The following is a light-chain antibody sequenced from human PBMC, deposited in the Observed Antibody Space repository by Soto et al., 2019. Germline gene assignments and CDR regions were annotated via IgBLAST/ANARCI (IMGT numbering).Light chain of an antibody. J-gene: IGKJ4*01. CDR2: GAS. V-gene: IGKV3-20*01. Sequence: TGLTQSPGILSLSPGERATLSCRASQSVSSYLAWYQQKPGQAPRLLIFGASTRATGIPDRFSGSGSGPDVTLTISRLEPEDFAVYYCQPYVRPLTFGGGTKVEIK. CDR3: QPYVRPLT. CDR1: QSVSSY.